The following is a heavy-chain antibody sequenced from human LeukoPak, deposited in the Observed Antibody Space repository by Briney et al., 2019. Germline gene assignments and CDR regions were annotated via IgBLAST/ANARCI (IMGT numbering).Heavy chain of an antibody. Sequence: GGSLRLSCAASGFTFSSYGMHWVRQAPGKGLEWVAFIRYDGSNKYYADSVKGRFTISRGNSKNTLYLQMNSLRAEDTAVYYCAKAPSSGYYYYFDYWGKGTLVTVSS. V-gene: IGHV3-30*02. CDR2: IRYDGSNK. CDR3: AKAPSSGYYYYFDY. J-gene: IGHJ4*02. CDR1: GFTFSSYG. D-gene: IGHD3-22*01.